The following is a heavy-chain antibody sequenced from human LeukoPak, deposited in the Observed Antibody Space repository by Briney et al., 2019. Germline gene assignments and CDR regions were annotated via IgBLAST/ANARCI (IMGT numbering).Heavy chain of an antibody. D-gene: IGHD3-16*01. J-gene: IGHJ5*02. CDR3: ARDSAVWGILNWFDP. Sequence: ASVKVSCKASGYTFTSYGISWVRQAPGQGPEWMGWISAYNGNTNYAQKLQGRVTMTTDTSTSTAYMELRSLRSDDTAVYYCARDSAVWGILNWFDPWGQGTLVTVSS. CDR1: GYTFTSYG. V-gene: IGHV1-18*01. CDR2: ISAYNGNT.